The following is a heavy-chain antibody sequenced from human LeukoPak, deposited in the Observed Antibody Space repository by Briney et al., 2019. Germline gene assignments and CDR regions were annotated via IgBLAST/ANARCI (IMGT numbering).Heavy chain of an antibody. Sequence: SETLSLTCTVSGGSITNYYLSWVPHPPGKGLEFIWYIYDSGSTNYNPSLTRRVTISLHTSKNQFSLKLTSVTPADTAVYSCARGVPYGPSYEFFDYWGQATLVTASS. J-gene: IGHJ4*02. V-gene: IGHV4-59*01. CDR2: IYDSGST. CDR3: ARGVPYGPSYEFFDY. D-gene: IGHD3-10*01. CDR1: GGSITNYY.